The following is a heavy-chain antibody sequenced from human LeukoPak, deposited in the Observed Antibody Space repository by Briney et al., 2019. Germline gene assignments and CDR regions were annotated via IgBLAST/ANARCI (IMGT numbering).Heavy chain of an antibody. V-gene: IGHV4-39*01. D-gene: IGHD1-26*01. CDR3: ARHVGGSRSFDY. CDR1: GGSITSTNFY. Sequence: SETLSLTCTVSGGSITSTNFYWDWIRQPPGKGLEWIGDIYYSGSTYYSPSLMSRVTISVDTSKNQFSLKLSSVTAADTAVYYCARHVGGSRSFDYWGQGNLVTVSS. J-gene: IGHJ4*02. CDR2: IYYSGST.